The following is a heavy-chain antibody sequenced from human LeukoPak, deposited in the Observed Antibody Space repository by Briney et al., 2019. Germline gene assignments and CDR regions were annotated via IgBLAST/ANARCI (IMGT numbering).Heavy chain of an antibody. D-gene: IGHD6-13*01. CDR2: IKQDGSEK. CDR3: ARDWQWQQLDGDAFDI. J-gene: IGHJ3*02. CDR1: GFTFSGAW. Sequence: TGGSLRLSCGASGFTFSGAWMSWVRQAPGKGLEWVANIKQDGSEKYYVDSVKGRFTISRDNAKNSLFLQMNSLRAEDTAVYYCARDWQWQQLDGDAFDIWGQGTMVTVSS. V-gene: IGHV3-7*04.